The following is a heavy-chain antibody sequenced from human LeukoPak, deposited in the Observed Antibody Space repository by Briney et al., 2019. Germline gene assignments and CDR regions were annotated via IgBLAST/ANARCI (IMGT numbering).Heavy chain of an antibody. J-gene: IGHJ3*02. CDR1: GYIFTAYY. Sequence: ASVKVSRKASGYIFTAYYMHWVRQAPGQGLEWMGWINPNSGDTTNAQKFQGRVTMTRDTSISTAYMEVSRLTSDDTAVYYCARDGNFDIWGQGTMVVVSS. CDR3: ARDGNFDI. V-gene: IGHV1-2*02. CDR2: INPNSGDT.